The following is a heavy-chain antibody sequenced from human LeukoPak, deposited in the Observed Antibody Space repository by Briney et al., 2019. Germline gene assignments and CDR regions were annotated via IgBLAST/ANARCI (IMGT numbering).Heavy chain of an antibody. CDR1: GGSISSYY. CDR3: ARDRHSYGSNWFDP. CDR2: IYYSGST. D-gene: IGHD5-18*01. J-gene: IGHJ5*02. Sequence: PSETLSLTCTVSGGSISSYYWSWIRQPPGKGLEWIGYIYYSGSTNYNPSLKSRVTISVDTSKNQFSLKLSSVTAADTAVYYCARDRHSYGSNWFDPWGQGTLVTVSS. V-gene: IGHV4-59*12.